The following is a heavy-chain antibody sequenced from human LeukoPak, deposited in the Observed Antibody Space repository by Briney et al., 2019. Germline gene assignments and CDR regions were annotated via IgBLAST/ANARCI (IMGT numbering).Heavy chain of an antibody. J-gene: IGHJ4*02. Sequence: GGSLRLSCAASGFTFSSYSMNWVRQAPGKGLEWVSSISSSSSYIYYADSVKGRFTISRDNAKNSLYLRMNSLRAEDTAVYYCARDRPDIVVVPAAPGDYWGQGTLVTVSS. D-gene: IGHD2-2*01. CDR1: GFTFSSYS. CDR3: ARDRPDIVVVPAAPGDY. V-gene: IGHV3-21*01. CDR2: ISSSSSYI.